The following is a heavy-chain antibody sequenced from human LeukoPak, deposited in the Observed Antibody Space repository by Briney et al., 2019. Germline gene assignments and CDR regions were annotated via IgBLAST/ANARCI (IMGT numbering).Heavy chain of an antibody. CDR2: INPNSGGT. CDR3: ARVIRSWYVVGAFDI. CDR1: GYTFTGYY. V-gene: IGHV1-2*02. Sequence: ASVKVSCKASGYTFTGYYMHWVRQAPGQGLEWMGWINPNSGGTNYAQKFQGRVTMTRDTSISTAYMELSRLRSDDTAVYYCARVIRSWYVVGAFDIWGQGTMVTVSS. D-gene: IGHD6-13*01. J-gene: IGHJ3*02.